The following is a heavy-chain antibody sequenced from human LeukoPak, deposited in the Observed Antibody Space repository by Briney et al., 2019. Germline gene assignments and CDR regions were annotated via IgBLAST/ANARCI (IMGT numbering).Heavy chain of an antibody. CDR2: INPSGGST. CDR3: ARVAPRYCSGGSCYSDYYYYYMDV. J-gene: IGHJ6*03. Sequence: ASVKVSCKASGYTFTSYYMHWVRQAPGQGLEWMGIINPSGGSTSYAQKFQGRVTMTSDTSTSTVYMELSSLRSEDTAVYYCARVAPRYCSGGSCYSDYYYYYMDVWGKGTTVTVSS. CDR1: GYTFTSYY. D-gene: IGHD2-15*01. V-gene: IGHV1-46*01.